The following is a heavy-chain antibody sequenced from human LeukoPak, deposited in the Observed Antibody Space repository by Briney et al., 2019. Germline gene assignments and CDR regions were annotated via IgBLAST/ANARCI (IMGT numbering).Heavy chain of an antibody. CDR1: GFTFNTAW. CDR2: IYSDGSDT. V-gene: IGHV3-74*01. CDR3: ATDSGHAFSF. J-gene: IGHJ3*01. D-gene: IGHD3-10*01. Sequence: GGSPRLSCAASGFTFNTAWMHWVRQAPGKGLVWVSRIYSDGSDTTYADSVKGRFTIPRDNARNTLYLQMSSLRAEDTAVYYCATDSGHAFSFWGQGTMVTVSS.